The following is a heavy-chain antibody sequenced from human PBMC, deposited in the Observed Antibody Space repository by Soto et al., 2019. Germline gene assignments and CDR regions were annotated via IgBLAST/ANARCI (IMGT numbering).Heavy chain of an antibody. CDR1: GFTFSSYW. CDR2: INSDGSST. Sequence: EVQLVESGGGLVQPGGSLRLSCAASGFTFSSYWMHWVSQATGKGLVWVSRINSDGSSTTYADSVKGRFTISRDNAKNTVYLQMNRLRAEDTAVYYCASKHSSRAFDYWGQGTLVTVSS. V-gene: IGHV3-74*01. J-gene: IGHJ4*02. CDR3: ASKHSSRAFDY. D-gene: IGHD6-13*01.